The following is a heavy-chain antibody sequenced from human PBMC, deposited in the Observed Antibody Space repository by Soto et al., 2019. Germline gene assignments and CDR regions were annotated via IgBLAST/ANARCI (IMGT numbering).Heavy chain of an antibody. Sequence: EVQLLESGGGLVQPGGSLRLSCAASGFTFSSYAMSWVRQAPGKGLEWVSAISGSGGSTYYADSVKGRFTISRDNSKNTLYLQMYRLIAEYTAVYYCAKVAGIVAAGDYWGQGTLVTVSS. CDR1: GFTFSSYA. CDR2: ISGSGGST. CDR3: AKVAGIVAAGDY. J-gene: IGHJ4*02. V-gene: IGHV3-23*01. D-gene: IGHD6-13*01.